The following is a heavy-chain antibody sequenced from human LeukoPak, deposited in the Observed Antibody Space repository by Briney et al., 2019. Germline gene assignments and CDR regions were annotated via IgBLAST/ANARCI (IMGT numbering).Heavy chain of an antibody. CDR3: ARGSGSSSWSVLYTLFDY. V-gene: IGHV4-34*01. CDR1: GGSFSGYY. J-gene: IGHJ4*02. Sequence: KSSETLSLTCAVYGGSFSGYYWSWIRQPPGKGLEWIGEINHSGSTNYNPSLKSRVTISVDTSKNQFSLKLSSVTAADTAVYYCARGSGSSSWSVLYTLFDYWGQGTLVTVSS. CDR2: INHSGST. D-gene: IGHD6-13*01.